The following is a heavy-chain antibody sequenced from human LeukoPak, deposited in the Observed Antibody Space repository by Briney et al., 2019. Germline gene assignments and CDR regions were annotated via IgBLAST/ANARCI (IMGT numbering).Heavy chain of an antibody. CDR1: GGSISSYY. J-gene: IGHJ6*02. CDR3: ARHSDSYYDFWSGYPQYYGMDV. CDR2: IYYSGST. V-gene: IGHV4-59*01. Sequence: SETLSLTCTVSGGSISSYYWSWIRQPPGKGLEWIGYIYYSGSTNYNPSLKSRVTISVDTSKNQFSLKLSSVTAADTAVYYCARHSDSYYDFWSGYPQYYGMDVWGQGTTVTVSS. D-gene: IGHD3-3*01.